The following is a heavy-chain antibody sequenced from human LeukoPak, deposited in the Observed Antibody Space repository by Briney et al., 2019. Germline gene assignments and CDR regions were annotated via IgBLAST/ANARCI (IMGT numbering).Heavy chain of an antibody. Sequence: SETLSLTCTVSGGSISSYYWSWIRQPPGKGLEWIGYIYYSGSTNYNPSLKSRVTISVDTSKNQFSLKLSSVTAADTAVYYCARLAYCGGDCYGPFDPWGQGTLVTVSS. J-gene: IGHJ5*02. D-gene: IGHD2-21*02. CDR1: GGSISSYY. CDR2: IYYSGST. CDR3: ARLAYCGGDCYGPFDP. V-gene: IGHV4-59*01.